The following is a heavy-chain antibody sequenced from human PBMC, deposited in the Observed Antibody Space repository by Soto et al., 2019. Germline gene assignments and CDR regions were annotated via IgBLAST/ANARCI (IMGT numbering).Heavy chain of an antibody. CDR2: IYYSGST. V-gene: IGHV4-59*01. CDR3: ARMDCSSTSCYGDNWFDP. CDR1: GGSISSYY. J-gene: IGHJ5*02. Sequence: SETLSLTCTVSGGSISSYYWSWIRQPPGKGLEWIGYIYYSGSTNYNPSLKSRVTISVDTSKNQFSLKLSSVTAADTAVYYCARMDCSSTSCYGDNWFDPWGQGTLVTVSS. D-gene: IGHD2-2*01.